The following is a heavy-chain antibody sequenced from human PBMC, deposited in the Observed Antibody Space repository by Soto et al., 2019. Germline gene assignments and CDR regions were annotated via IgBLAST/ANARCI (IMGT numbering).Heavy chain of an antibody. J-gene: IGHJ4*02. CDR3: AYGGISINHGYEF. CDR1: GFSVRSSGVA. Sequence: QVTLKESGPTLVKSTQTLTLTCTCSGFSVRSSGVAVGWIRQPPGKALVWIARIYWDDAKRYSPSLKSRLTITRDTSKNQVVLTMTNMDPVDTGTYYCAYGGISINHGYEFWGQGTLVTVPS. CDR2: IYWDDAK. V-gene: IGHV2-5*02. D-gene: IGHD2-2*03.